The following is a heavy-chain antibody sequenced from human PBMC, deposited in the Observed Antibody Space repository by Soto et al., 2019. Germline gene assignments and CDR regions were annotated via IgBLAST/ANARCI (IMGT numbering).Heavy chain of an antibody. CDR3: ARDGSDRDGYTPDY. D-gene: IGHD5-12*01. CDR2: IIPIFGTA. V-gene: IGHV1-69*12. J-gene: IGHJ4*02. CDR1: GGTFSSYA. Sequence: QVQLVQSGAEVKKPGSSVKVSCKASGGTFSSYAISWVRQAPGQGLEWMGGIIPIFGTANYAQKFQGRVTITADESTSTDYMELSSLRSEDTAVYYCARDGSDRDGYTPDYWGQGTMVTVSS.